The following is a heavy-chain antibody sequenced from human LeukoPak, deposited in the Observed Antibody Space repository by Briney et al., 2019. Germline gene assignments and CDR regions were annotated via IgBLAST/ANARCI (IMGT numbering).Heavy chain of an antibody. Sequence: GGSLRLSCAASGFTFSSYSMNWVRQAPGKGLEWVSSISSSSSSYIYYADSVKGRFTISRDNAKNSLYLQMNSLRAEDTAVYYCASVLYYDFWSGYYDYYYGMDVWGQGTTVTVSS. CDR2: ISSSSSSYI. V-gene: IGHV3-21*01. D-gene: IGHD3-3*01. J-gene: IGHJ6*02. CDR3: ASVLYYDFWSGYYDYYYGMDV. CDR1: GFTFSSYS.